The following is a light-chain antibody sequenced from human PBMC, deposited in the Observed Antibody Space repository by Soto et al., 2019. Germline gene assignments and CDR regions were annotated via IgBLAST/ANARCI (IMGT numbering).Light chain of an antibody. CDR1: QSISSW. V-gene: IGKV1-5*03. Sequence: DIQMTQSPSTLSASVGDRVTITCRASQSISSWLAWYQQKPGKAPKLLIYKASSLESGRPSRVSGSGSGTEFTLTISSLQPDDFASYYCQQYNGYPVTFGQGTKVEIK. CDR2: KAS. CDR3: QQYNGYPVT. J-gene: IGKJ1*01.